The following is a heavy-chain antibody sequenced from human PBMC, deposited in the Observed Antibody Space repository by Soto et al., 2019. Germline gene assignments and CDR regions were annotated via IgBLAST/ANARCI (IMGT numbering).Heavy chain of an antibody. CDR2: TSHTGTT. J-gene: IGHJ3*02. V-gene: IGHV4-59*01. CDR3: ARGPPWMDAFDI. Sequence: AETMSLTCTVAGVSISSDYLTLIRQSPGKGLEWIAYTSHTGTTDYNPSLKSRVTISLDTSKNQFSLKLSSVTAADTAVYYCARGPPWMDAFDIWGQGTKVTVSS. CDR1: GVSISSDY. D-gene: IGHD5-12*01.